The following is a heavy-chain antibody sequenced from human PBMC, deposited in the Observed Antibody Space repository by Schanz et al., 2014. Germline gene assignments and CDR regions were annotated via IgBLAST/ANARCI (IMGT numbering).Heavy chain of an antibody. CDR1: GGTFSSYT. D-gene: IGHD6-6*01. CDR2: IIPILGIA. Sequence: QVQLVQSEAEVKKPGSSVKVSCKASGGTFSSYTISWVRQAPGQGLEWMGRIIPILGIANYAQKFQGRVTNTADKSTSTAYMDLSSLRPEDTAVYYCARDQSPYTNSSDVRYFDYWGQGSLVTVSS. J-gene: IGHJ4*02. CDR3: ARDQSPYTNSSDVRYFDY. V-gene: IGHV1-69*08.